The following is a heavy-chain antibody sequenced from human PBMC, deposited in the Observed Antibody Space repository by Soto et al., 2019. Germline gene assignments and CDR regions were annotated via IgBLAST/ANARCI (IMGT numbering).Heavy chain of an antibody. D-gene: IGHD3-3*01. CDR3: ARGTPYDFSSGYPPYYYYYYMDV. CDR1: GGSFSGYY. CDR2: INHSGST. Sequence: SETLSLTCAVYGGSFSGYYWSWIRQPPGKGLEWIGEINHSGSTNYNPSLKSRVTISVDTSKNQFSLKLSSVTAADTAVYYCARGTPYDFSSGYPPYYYYYYMDVWGKGTTVTVSS. J-gene: IGHJ6*03. V-gene: IGHV4-34*01.